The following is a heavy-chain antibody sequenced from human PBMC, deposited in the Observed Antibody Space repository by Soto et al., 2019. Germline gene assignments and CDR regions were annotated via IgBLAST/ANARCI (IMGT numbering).Heavy chain of an antibody. V-gene: IGHV4-39*01. Sequence: PSETLSLTCTVSGDSVSNSGYYWGWIRQSPGKRLEWIGRVSFSGSKYYNPSLRSRVTFSVDTSKNQLSLNLRSVSAADTAVYYCARGRGEFDAWGQGAPVTVSS. J-gene: IGHJ5*02. CDR1: GDSVSNSGYY. CDR2: VSFSGSK. D-gene: IGHD2-21*01. CDR3: ARGRGEFDA.